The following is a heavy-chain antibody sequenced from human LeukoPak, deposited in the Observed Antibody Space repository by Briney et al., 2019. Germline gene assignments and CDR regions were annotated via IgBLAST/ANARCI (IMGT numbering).Heavy chain of an antibody. CDR3: AKGGYSYGRYYFDY. Sequence: GGSLRLSCAAPGFTFSSYAMSWVRQAPGKGLEWVSSISGSSSSIYYADSVKGRFTISRDNSKNTLYLQMNSLRAEDTAVYYCAKGGYSYGRYYFDYWGQGTLVTVSS. CDR2: ISGSSSSI. V-gene: IGHV3-23*01. CDR1: GFTFSSYA. D-gene: IGHD5-18*01. J-gene: IGHJ4*02.